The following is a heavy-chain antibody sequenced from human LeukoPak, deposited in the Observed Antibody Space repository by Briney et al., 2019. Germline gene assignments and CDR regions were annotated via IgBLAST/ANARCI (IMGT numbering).Heavy chain of an antibody. D-gene: IGHD3-10*01. Sequence: ASVKVSCKASGYTFTSYAMNWVRQAPGEGLEWMGIINPSGGSTSYAQKFQGRVTMTRNTSISIAYMELSSLRSEDTAVYYCARGRWFGELLYNYYYMDVWGKGTTVTISS. J-gene: IGHJ6*03. CDR1: GYTFTSYA. CDR3: ARGRWFGELLYNYYYMDV. CDR2: INPSGGST. V-gene: IGHV1-46*01.